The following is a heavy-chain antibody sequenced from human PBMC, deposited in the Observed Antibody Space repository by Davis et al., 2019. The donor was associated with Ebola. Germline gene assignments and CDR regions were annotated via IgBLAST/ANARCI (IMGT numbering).Heavy chain of an antibody. V-gene: IGHV1-3*01. CDR3: ARVPYYDSSGYYPGYYFDY. CDR1: GYTFTSYA. CDR2: INAGNGNT. D-gene: IGHD3-22*01. Sequence: AASVKVSCKASGYTFTSYAMHWVRQAPGPRLEWMGWINAGNGNTKYSQKFQGRVTITRDTSASTAYMELSSLRSEDTAVYYCARVPYYDSSGYYPGYYFDYWGQGTLVTVSS. J-gene: IGHJ4*02.